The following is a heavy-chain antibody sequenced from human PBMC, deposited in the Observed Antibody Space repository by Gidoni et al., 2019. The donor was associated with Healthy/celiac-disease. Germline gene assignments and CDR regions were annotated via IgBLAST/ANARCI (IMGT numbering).Heavy chain of an antibody. CDR2: INPNSGGT. J-gene: IGHJ3*02. CDR3: TMVYARGDAFDI. D-gene: IGHD2-8*01. Sequence: GWINPNSGGTNYAQKFQGRVTMTRDTSISTAYMELSRLRSDDTAVYYCTMVYARGDAFDIWGQGTMVTVSS. V-gene: IGHV1-2*02.